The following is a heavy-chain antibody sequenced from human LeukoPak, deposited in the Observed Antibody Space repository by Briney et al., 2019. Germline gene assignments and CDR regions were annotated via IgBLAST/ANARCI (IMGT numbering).Heavy chain of an antibody. D-gene: IGHD1-26*01. CDR3: ARDRSSIASGSYYDAFDI. J-gene: IGHJ3*02. V-gene: IGHV1-18*01. CDR1: GYTFTSYG. CDR2: ISAYNGNT. Sequence: ASVKVSCKASGYTFTSYGISWVRQAPGQGLEWMGWISAYNGNTNYAQKLRGRVTMTTDTSTSTAYMELRSLRSGDTAVYYCARDRSSIASGSYYDAFDIWGQGTMVTVSS.